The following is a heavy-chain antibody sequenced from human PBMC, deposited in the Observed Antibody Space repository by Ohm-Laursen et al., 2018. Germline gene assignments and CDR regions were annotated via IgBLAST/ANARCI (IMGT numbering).Heavy chain of an antibody. V-gene: IGHV3-30*03. Sequence: SSLRLSCAASGFTFSTFGMTWVRQAPGKGLEWVSLISYDGGNKYYIDSVKGRFAISRDNSRNTVTLQMDNLRVGDTGIYFCARDSSQHLYYNYGMDVWGQGTTVTVSS. CDR3: ARDSSQHLYYNYGMDV. D-gene: IGHD2-2*01. J-gene: IGHJ6*02. CDR1: GFTFSTFG. CDR2: ISYDGGNK.